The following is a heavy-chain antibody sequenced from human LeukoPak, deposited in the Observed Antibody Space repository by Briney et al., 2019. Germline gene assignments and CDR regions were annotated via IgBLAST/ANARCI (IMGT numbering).Heavy chain of an antibody. CDR2: ISSSGSTI. Sequence: TGGSLTLSCAASGFTFSSYEMNWVRQAPGKGLEWVSYISSSGSTIYYADSVKGRFTISRDNTKNQLYLHMNSPRAEATAVYYCGRVKPQLGDGMDVWGQGTTVPVPS. CDR3: GRVKPQLGDGMDV. V-gene: IGHV3-48*03. J-gene: IGHJ6*02. D-gene: IGHD2-2*01. CDR1: GFTFSSYE.